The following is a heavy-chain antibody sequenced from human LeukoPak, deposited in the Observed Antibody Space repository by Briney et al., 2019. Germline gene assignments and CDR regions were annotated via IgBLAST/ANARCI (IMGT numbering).Heavy chain of an antibody. CDR2: ISSSSGYI. V-gene: IGHV3-21*05. D-gene: IGHD1-26*01. J-gene: IGHJ3*02. Sequence: GGSLRLSCAVSGFSFSSYSMNWVRQAPGKGLEWVSYISSSSGYIYDADSVKGRFTISRDNAKNSLYLQMNSLRAEDTAVYYCARALPSPLYSGSYADAFDIWGQGTMVTVSS. CDR1: GFSFSSYS. CDR3: ARALPSPLYSGSYADAFDI.